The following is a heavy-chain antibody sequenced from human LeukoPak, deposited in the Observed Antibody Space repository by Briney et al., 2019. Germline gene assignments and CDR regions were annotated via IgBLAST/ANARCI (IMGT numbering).Heavy chain of an antibody. CDR1: RFSFSDYS. D-gene: IGHD4-17*01. Sequence: PGGSLTLSCAASRFSFSDYSMNGVRQAPGKGLEWISYISSSSNIIYYAASVKGRFTISRDNSKNSLYLQMNSLRAEDTAVYYCARWRIFPGDYATDGAFDIWGQGTMVTVSS. V-gene: IGHV3-48*04. CDR3: ARWRIFPGDYATDGAFDI. J-gene: IGHJ3*02. CDR2: ISSSSNII.